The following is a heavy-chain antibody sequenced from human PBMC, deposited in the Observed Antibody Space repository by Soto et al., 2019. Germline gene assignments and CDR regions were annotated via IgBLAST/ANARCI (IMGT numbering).Heavy chain of an antibody. CDR2: ISGSGGST. Sequence: GWSLRLSCAASGYTVSSNYMSGVRQAPGKGLEWVSAISGSGGSTYYGDSVKGRFTISRDNSKNTLYLQMNSLRAEDTALYYCAKARADFYGSIAPFEFWVKGTWVPVS. J-gene: IGHJ4*02. D-gene: IGHD3-22*01. CDR3: AKARADFYGSIAPFEF. V-gene: IGHV3-23*01. CDR1: GYTVSSNY.